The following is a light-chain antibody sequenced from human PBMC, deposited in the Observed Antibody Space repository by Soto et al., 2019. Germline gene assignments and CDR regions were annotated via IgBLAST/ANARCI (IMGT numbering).Light chain of an antibody. CDR1: QSVKTN. CDR3: QQYNLRPQIT. J-gene: IGKJ5*01. Sequence: EIVMTQSPATLSATPGERATLSCRASQSVKTNLAWYQQHPGQAPRLLIYGASTRATGISPRFSGSGSGTDFTLTISSLQSADFAIYYCQQYNLRPQITLGQGTRLETK. V-gene: IGKV3-15*01. CDR2: GAS.